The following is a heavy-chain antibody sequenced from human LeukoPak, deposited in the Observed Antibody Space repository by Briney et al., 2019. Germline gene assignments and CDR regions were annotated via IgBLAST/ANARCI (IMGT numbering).Heavy chain of an antibody. V-gene: IGHV3-74*01. CDR1: GFTLSNYW. J-gene: IGHJ4*02. CDR3: VGAAADTTPRP. D-gene: IGHD6-13*01. Sequence: GASLKISCAASGFTLSNYWMHWGRQGPGKGLVWVSRVSNDGSSTAYADSVRGRFSISRDNAKNTLYLQMNSLRGEDTAVYYCVGAAADTTPRPWGQGTLVTVSS. CDR2: VSNDGSST.